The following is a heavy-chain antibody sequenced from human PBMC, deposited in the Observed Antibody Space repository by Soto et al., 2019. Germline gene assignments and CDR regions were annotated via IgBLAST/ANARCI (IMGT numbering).Heavy chain of an antibody. D-gene: IGHD3-22*01. V-gene: IGHV4-59*01. Sequence: SETLSLTCTVSGGSISSYYWSWIRQPPGKGLEWIGYIYYSGSTNYNPSLKSRVTISVDTSKNQFSLKLSFVTAADTAVYYCARLVYDSSGYYPSQYYYYGMDVWGQGTTVTVSS. CDR2: IYYSGST. J-gene: IGHJ6*02. CDR1: GGSISSYY. CDR3: ARLVYDSSGYYPSQYYYYGMDV.